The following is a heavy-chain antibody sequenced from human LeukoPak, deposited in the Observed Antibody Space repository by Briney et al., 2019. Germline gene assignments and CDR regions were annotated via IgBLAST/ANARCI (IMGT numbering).Heavy chain of an antibody. J-gene: IGHJ4*02. Sequence: KVGESLKIYCKGSGYSFSSYWIGWVRQMPGKGLEWMGFIHGGDSETRYRPSFQGQVTISVDKSISTAYLQWSSLKASDTAMYYRAIGAHGTGYYDYWGQGTLVTVSS. CDR1: GYSFSSYW. CDR3: AIGAHGTGYYDY. V-gene: IGHV5-51*01. D-gene: IGHD3-10*01. CDR2: IHGGDSET.